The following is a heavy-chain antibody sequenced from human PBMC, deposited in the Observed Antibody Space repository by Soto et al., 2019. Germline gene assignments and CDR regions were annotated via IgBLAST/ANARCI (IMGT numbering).Heavy chain of an antibody. CDR1: GFTFDDYA. CDR3: AKDRGYSYAGNEYFQH. D-gene: IGHD5-18*01. J-gene: IGHJ1*01. Sequence: EVQLVESGGGLVQPGRSLRLSCAASGFTFDDYAMHWVRQAPGKGLEWVSGISWNSGSIGYADSVKGRFTISRDNAKNSLYLQMNSLRAEDTALYYCAKDRGYSYAGNEYFQHWGQGTLVTVSS. CDR2: ISWNSGSI. V-gene: IGHV3-9*01.